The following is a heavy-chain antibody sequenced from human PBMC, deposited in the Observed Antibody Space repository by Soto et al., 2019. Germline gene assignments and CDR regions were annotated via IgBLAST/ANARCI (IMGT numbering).Heavy chain of an antibody. D-gene: IGHD3-16*01. CDR2: IERDDDDK. Sequence: SGPTLVNATETLTLTCTFSGFSITSPGMSVSWIRQPPGRALEWLALIERDDDDKYYSTSLKTRLTISKDTRKNQVVLTMANMDPADTATFFCAGYKGGPGKFKGWDFGGKGTTVPVSS. J-gene: IGHJ6*03. CDR1: GFSITSPGMS. V-gene: IGHV2-70*13. CDR3: AGYKGGPGKFKGWDF.